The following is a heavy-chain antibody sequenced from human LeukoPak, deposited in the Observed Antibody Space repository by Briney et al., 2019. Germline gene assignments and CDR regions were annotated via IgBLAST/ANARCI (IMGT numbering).Heavy chain of an antibody. CDR3: ARNYYDSSGYSPAPFDY. Sequence: ASVTVSCKASGYTFTSYYMHWVRQAPGQGLEWMGLINPSGGSTSYAQKFQGRVTMTRDTSTSTVYMELSSLRSEDTAVYYCARNYYDSSGYSPAPFDYWGQGTLVTVSS. J-gene: IGHJ4*02. V-gene: IGHV1-46*01. D-gene: IGHD3-22*01. CDR2: INPSGGST. CDR1: GYTFTSYY.